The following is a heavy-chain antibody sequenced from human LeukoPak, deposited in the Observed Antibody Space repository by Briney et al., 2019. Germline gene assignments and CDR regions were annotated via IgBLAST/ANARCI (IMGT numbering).Heavy chain of an antibody. D-gene: IGHD3-9*01. CDR3: ARVGEYYDILTGYLSRHFDY. V-gene: IGHV3-48*03. CDR1: GFTFSSYE. J-gene: IGHJ4*02. Sequence: GGSLRLSCAASGFTFSSYEMNWVRQAPGKGLEWVSYISSSGSTIYYADSVKGRFTISRDNAKNSLYLQMNSLRAEDTAVYYCARVGEYYDILTGYLSRHFDYWGQGTLVTVSS. CDR2: ISSSGSTI.